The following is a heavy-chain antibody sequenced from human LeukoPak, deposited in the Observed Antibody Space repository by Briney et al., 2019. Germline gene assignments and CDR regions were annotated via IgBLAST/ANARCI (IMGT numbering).Heavy chain of an antibody. V-gene: IGHV3-21*01. Sequence: GGSLRLSCAASGFTFSSYSMNWVRQAPGKGLEWVSSISSSSSYIYYADSVKGRFTISRDNAKNSLYLQMNSLRAEDTAVYYCARESKDHGGNYFGYWGQGTLVTVSS. CDR1: GFTFSSYS. CDR3: ARESKDHGGNYFGY. CDR2: ISSSSSYI. D-gene: IGHD4-23*01. J-gene: IGHJ4*02.